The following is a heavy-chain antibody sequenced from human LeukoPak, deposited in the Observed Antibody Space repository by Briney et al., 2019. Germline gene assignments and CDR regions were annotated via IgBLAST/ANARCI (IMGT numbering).Heavy chain of an antibody. V-gene: IGHV4-59*04. D-gene: IGHD6-13*01. CDR1: GGSISSYY. J-gene: IGHJ4*02. Sequence: SETLSLTCTVSGGSISSYYWSWIRQPPGKGLEWIGNIYHGGSTYYNPSLKSRVTMSGDTSKNQFSLNLSSVTAADTAVYYCARVTSSSWFEGYFDYWGQGTLVTVSS. CDR2: IYHGGST. CDR3: ARVTSSSWFEGYFDY.